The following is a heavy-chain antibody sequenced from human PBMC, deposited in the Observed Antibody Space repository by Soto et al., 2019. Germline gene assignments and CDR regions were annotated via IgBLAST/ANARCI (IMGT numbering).Heavy chain of an antibody. D-gene: IGHD3-10*01. CDR3: ARDIFWGGFGEYNWFDP. CDR2: ISAYNGNT. CDR1: GYTFTSYG. V-gene: IGHV1-18*01. J-gene: IGHJ5*02. Sequence: ASVKVSCKASGYTFTSYGISWVRQAPGQGLEWMGWISAYNGNTNYAQKFQGRVTMTTDTSTSTAYMELRSLRSDDTAVYYCARDIFWGGFGEYNWFDPWGQGTLVTVSS.